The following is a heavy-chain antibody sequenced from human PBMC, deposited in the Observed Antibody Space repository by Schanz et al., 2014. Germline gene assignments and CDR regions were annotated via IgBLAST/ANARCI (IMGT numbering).Heavy chain of an antibody. CDR2: IKSNTDGGTT. V-gene: IGHV3-15*01. CDR1: GFSFNNYG. Sequence: VQLVESGGSVVQPGRSLRLSCAASGFSFNNYGLNWVRQAPGKGLEWVGRIKSNTDGGTTDYATPVKGRFTISRDDSKNTLYLQMNSLKSEDTAVYYCTSMATIPRNWFDPWGQGTLVTVSS. D-gene: IGHD2-2*02. CDR3: TSMATIPRNWFDP. J-gene: IGHJ5*02.